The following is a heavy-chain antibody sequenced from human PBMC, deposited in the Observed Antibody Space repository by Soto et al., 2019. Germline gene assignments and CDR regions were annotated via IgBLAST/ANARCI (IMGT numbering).Heavy chain of an antibody. CDR3: ARRIIYCSGGSCYPAHFDY. CDR1: GGSISSSSYY. J-gene: IGHJ4*02. Sequence: SETLSLTCTVSGGSISSSSYYWGWIRQPPGKGLEWIGSIYYSGSTYYNPSLKSRVTISVDTSKNQFSLKLSSVTAADTAVYYCARRIIYCSGGSCYPAHFDYWGQGTQVTVSS. V-gene: IGHV4-39*01. D-gene: IGHD2-15*01. CDR2: IYYSGST.